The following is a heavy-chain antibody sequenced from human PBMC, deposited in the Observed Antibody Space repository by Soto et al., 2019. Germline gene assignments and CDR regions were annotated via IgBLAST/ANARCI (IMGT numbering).Heavy chain of an antibody. V-gene: IGHV1-46*01. CDR1: GYTFTSYY. Sequence: QVQLVQSGAEVKKPGASVKVSCKASGYTFTSYYMHWVRQAPGQGLEWMGIINPSGGSTSYAQKFQGRVTMTRETSTSTVYMELSSLRSEDTAVYYCARDSVTMVRGVSYGMDVWGQGTTVTVSS. CDR3: ARDSVTMVRGVSYGMDV. D-gene: IGHD3-10*01. J-gene: IGHJ6*02. CDR2: INPSGGST.